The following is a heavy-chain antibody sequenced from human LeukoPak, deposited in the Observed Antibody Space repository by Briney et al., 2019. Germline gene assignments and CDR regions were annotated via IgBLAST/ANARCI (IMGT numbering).Heavy chain of an antibody. CDR1: GFTFSGSA. J-gene: IGHJ6*02. Sequence: PGGSLRLSCAASGFTFSGSAMHWVRQASGKGLEWVGRIRSKANSYATAYAASVKGRFTISRDDSKNTAYLQMNSLKTEDTAVYYCTRRPLDAYYYYYGMDVWGQGTTVTVSS. CDR2: IRSKANSYAT. V-gene: IGHV3-73*01. CDR3: TRRPLDAYYYYYGMDV.